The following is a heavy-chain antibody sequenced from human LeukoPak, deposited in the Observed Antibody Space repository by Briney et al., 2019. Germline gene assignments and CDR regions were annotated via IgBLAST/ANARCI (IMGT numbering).Heavy chain of an antibody. Sequence: SETLSLTCTVSGGSISSYYWSWIRQPPGRGLEWIGYIYYSGSTNYNPSLKSRVTISVDTSKNQFSLKLSSVTAADTAVYYCARGSSSHKEGEFDYWGQGTLVTVSS. J-gene: IGHJ4*02. V-gene: IGHV4-59*01. CDR1: GGSISSYY. CDR3: ARGSSSHKEGEFDY. CDR2: IYYSGST. D-gene: IGHD6-13*01.